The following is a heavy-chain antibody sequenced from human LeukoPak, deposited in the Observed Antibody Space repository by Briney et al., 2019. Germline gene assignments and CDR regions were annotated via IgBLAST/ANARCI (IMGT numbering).Heavy chain of an antibody. D-gene: IGHD4-17*01. V-gene: IGHV1-2*02. CDR3: ARITTVTTQSDDY. Sequence: ASVKVSCKASGYTFTGYYMHWVRQAPGQVLGWMGWINPNSGGTNYAQKFQGRVTMTRDTSISTAYMELSRLRSDGTAVYYCARITTVTTQSDDYWGQGTLVTVSS. J-gene: IGHJ4*02. CDR2: INPNSGGT. CDR1: GYTFTGYY.